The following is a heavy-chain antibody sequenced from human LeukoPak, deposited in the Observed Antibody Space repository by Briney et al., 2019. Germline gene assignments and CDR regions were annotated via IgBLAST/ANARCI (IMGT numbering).Heavy chain of an antibody. D-gene: IGHD1-26*01. Sequence: SETLSLTCTVSGGSISSYYWSWIRQPAGKGLEWIGRIYTSGSTNYNPSLKSRVTMSVDTSKNQFSLKLSSLTAADTAVYYCARDPGWEGPSPYYYYMDVWGKGTTVTVSS. CDR1: GGSISSYY. CDR3: ARDPGWEGPSPYYYYMDV. V-gene: IGHV4-4*07. J-gene: IGHJ6*03. CDR2: IYTSGST.